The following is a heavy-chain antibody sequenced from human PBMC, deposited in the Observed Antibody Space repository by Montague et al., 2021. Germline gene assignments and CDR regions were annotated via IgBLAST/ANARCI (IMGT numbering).Heavy chain of an antibody. J-gene: IGHJ4*02. Sequence: SLRLSCAASGFIFNNYVMNWVRQAPGKGLEWVSVINGNSINIDYADSVKGRFTISRDNAKNSLYLQTNSLRAEDTAFYYCVKDTRDYYPDFWGQGILVTVSS. CDR2: INGNSINI. D-gene: IGHD3-3*01. CDR1: GFIFNNYV. CDR3: VKDTRDYYPDF. V-gene: IGHV3-9*01.